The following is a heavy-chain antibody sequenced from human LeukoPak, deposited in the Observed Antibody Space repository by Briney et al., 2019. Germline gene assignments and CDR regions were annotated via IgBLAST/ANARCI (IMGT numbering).Heavy chain of an antibody. CDR3: ARVHGDYGDY. CDR2: INPSGGST. Sequence: GGSLRLSCAASGFTFTSYYMHWVRQAPGQGLEWMGIINPSGGSTSYAQKFQGRVTMTRDTSTSTVYMELSSLRSEDTAVYYCARVHGDYGDYWGQGTLVTVSS. J-gene: IGHJ4*02. D-gene: IGHD4-17*01. V-gene: IGHV1-46*01. CDR1: GFTFTSYY.